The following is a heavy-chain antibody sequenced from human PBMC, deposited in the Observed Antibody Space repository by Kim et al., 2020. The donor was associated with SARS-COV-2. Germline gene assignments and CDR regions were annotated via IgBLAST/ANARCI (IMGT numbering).Heavy chain of an antibody. J-gene: IGHJ4*02. D-gene: IGHD5-18*01. Sequence: AQKFQGRVTRTRDTSTSTVYMELSSLRSEDTAVYYCARDSSVDTAMEFDYWGQGTLVTVSS. V-gene: IGHV1-46*01. CDR3: ARDSSVDTAMEFDY.